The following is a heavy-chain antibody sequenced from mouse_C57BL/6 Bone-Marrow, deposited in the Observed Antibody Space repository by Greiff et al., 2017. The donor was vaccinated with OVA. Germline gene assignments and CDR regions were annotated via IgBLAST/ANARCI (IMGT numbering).Heavy chain of an antibody. CDR3: AREGWLLRAMDY. J-gene: IGHJ4*01. Sequence: QVQLKESGAELARPGASVKLSCKASGYTFTSYGISWVKQRTGQGLEWIGEIYPRSGNTYYNEKFKGKATLTADKSSSTAYMELRSLTSEDSEVYFCAREGWLLRAMDYWGQGTSVTVSS. D-gene: IGHD2-3*01. CDR2: IYPRSGNT. V-gene: IGHV1-81*01. CDR1: GYTFTSYG.